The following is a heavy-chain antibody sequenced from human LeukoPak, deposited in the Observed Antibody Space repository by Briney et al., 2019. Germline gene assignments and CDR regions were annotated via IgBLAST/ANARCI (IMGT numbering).Heavy chain of an antibody. CDR2: INHRRST. Sequence: SETLSLTCAVYGGSFSGYYWIWIRQPPGKGLEWIGEINHRRSTNYNPSLKSRVTMSVDTSKNQFSLNLSSVTAVDTAVYYCARGQFWSGYSIWGQGTLVTVSS. CDR3: ARGQFWSGYSI. V-gene: IGHV4-34*01. CDR1: GGSFSGYY. D-gene: IGHD3-3*02. J-gene: IGHJ4*02.